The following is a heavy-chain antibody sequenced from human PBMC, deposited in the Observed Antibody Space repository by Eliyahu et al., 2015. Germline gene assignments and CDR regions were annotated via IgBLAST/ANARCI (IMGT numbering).Heavy chain of an antibody. CDR1: XFTXSSYS. V-gene: IGHV3-21*01. J-gene: IGHJ4*02. D-gene: IGHD3-16*01. CDR3: ARAPPTYDYIWGSSQYYFDY. CDR2: MSSGHNYI. Sequence: VELVESGGGLVKPGGSLRLSCXASXFTXSSYSMNWLRQAPGKGLEWVSSMSSGHNYIFYADSVKGRFTMSRDSAKTSLYLQMHSLSAEDTAVYYCARAPPTYDYIWGSSQYYFDYWGQGALVTVSS.